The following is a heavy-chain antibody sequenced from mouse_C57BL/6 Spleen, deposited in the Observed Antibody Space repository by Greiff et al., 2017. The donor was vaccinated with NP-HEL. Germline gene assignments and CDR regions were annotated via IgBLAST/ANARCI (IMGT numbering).Heavy chain of an antibody. CDR3: ARGLGRFWYFDV. D-gene: IGHD4-1*01. J-gene: IGHJ1*03. Sequence: KPGQGLEWIGEIDPSDSYTNNNQKFKGKATLTVDTSSSTAYMQLSSLTSEDSAVYYCARGLGRFWYFDVWGTGTTVTVSS. CDR2: IDPSDSYT. V-gene: IGHV1-50*01.